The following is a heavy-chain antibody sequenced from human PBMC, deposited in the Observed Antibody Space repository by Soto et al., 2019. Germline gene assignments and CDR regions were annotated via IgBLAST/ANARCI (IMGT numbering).Heavy chain of an antibody. CDR2: ISAYNGNT. Sequence: ASVKVSCEASGYTFTSYGISWVRQAPGQGLEWMGWISAYNGNTNYAQKLQGRVTMTTDTSTSTAYMELRSLRSDDTAVYYCARVDSGITMIVEDAFDIWGQGTMVTVSS. V-gene: IGHV1-18*01. D-gene: IGHD3-22*01. CDR1: GYTFTSYG. J-gene: IGHJ3*02. CDR3: ARVDSGITMIVEDAFDI.